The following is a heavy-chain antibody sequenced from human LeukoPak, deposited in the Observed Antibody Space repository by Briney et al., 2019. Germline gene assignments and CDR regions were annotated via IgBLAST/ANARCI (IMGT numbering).Heavy chain of an antibody. CDR2: MKEDGSAR. J-gene: IGHJ6*02. CDR3: AREQGWSDSYYGMDV. V-gene: IGHV3-7*01. Sequence: GGSLRLSCVAYGFTFSNYWMSWVSQAPGKGLEWLANMKEDGSARYYVDSMKGRFTISRDNAKNSLYLQMNSLRAEDTAVYYCAREQGWSDSYYGMDVWGQGTAVTVSS. CDR1: GFTFSNYW.